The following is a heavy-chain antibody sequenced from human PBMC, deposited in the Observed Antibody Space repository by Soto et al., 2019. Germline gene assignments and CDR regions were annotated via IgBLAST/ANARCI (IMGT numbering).Heavy chain of an antibody. CDR1: GFTFTDYA. J-gene: IGHJ4*02. D-gene: IGHD6-13*01. CDR3: ARGSAGYISSWYYFDY. V-gene: IGHV3-23*01. Sequence: EVQLLESGGGLVQPGGSLRLSCAASGFTFTDYALSWVRQAPGKGLEWGATISGIGGSTYLADSVKGRLSISRDNSKNSVSLLMNSLRAEDTGVYFCARGSAGYISSWYYFDYWGRGTLVTVSS. CDR2: ISGIGGST.